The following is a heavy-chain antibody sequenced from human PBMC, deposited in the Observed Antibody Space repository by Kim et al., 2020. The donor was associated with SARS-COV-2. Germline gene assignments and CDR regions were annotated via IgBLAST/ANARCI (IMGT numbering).Heavy chain of an antibody. CDR2: INHSGRT. Sequence: SETLSLTCAVYGGSFSGYYWSWIRQPPGKGLEWIGEINHSGRTNYNPSLNSRVTISIDTSKNQFSLKLTSVTAADAALYFCARRLSNTSGWGSHYCDLWGQGILVTVSS. J-gene: IGHJ1*01. D-gene: IGHD3-10*01. CDR1: GGSFSGYY. V-gene: IGHV4-34*01. CDR3: ARRLSNTSGWGSHYCDL.